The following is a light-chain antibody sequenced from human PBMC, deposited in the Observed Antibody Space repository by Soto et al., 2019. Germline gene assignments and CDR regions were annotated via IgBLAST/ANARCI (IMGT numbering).Light chain of an antibody. Sequence: QSALTQPASVSGSPGQSITISCTGTSSDVGGYNYVSWYQQHPGKAPKLMIYEVSNRPSGVSNRFSGSKSGNTASLTISGLPDEDEADYYCSSYTSSSGYVFGTGTKLTVL. CDR1: SSDVGGYNY. CDR3: SSYTSSSGYV. CDR2: EVS. J-gene: IGLJ1*01. V-gene: IGLV2-14*01.